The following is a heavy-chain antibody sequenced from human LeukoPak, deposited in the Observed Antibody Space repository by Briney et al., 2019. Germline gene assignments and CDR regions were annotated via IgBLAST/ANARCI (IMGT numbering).Heavy chain of an antibody. D-gene: IGHD5-24*01. CDR2: IIPIFGTA. J-gene: IGHJ4*02. CDR3: ARGSRDGHNYEPFDY. CDR1: GGTFSSYA. V-gene: IGHV1-69*13. Sequence: ASVKVSCKASGGTFSSYAISWVRQAPGQGLEWMGGIIPIFGTANYAQKFQGRVTITADESTSTAYMELSSLRSEDTAVYYCARGSRDGHNYEPFDYWGQGTLVTVSS.